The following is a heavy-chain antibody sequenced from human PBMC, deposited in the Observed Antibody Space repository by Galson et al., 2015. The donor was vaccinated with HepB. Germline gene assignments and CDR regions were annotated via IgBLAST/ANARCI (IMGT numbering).Heavy chain of an antibody. Sequence: SLRLSCAASGFTFSSYSMNWVRQAPGKGLEWVSSISSSSSYIYYADSVKGRFTISRDNAKNSLYLQMNSLRAEDTAVYYCARGRELLWFGELGEYYFDYWGQGTLVTVSS. CDR2: ISSSSSYI. CDR3: ARGRELLWFGELGEYYFDY. V-gene: IGHV3-21*01. D-gene: IGHD3-10*01. CDR1: GFTFSSYS. J-gene: IGHJ4*02.